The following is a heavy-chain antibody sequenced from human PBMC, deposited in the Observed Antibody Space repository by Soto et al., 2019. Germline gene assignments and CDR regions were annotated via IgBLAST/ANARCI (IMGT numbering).Heavy chain of an antibody. CDR1: GGTFSNYG. V-gene: IGHV1-69*01. CDR2: IIHLFATT. D-gene: IGHD3-22*01. Sequence: QVQLVQSGAEVKNPGSSVKVSCKTSGGTFSNYGISWVRQAPGQGLEWMGGIIHLFATTNYAQKFQGRVTITADESTSTAYMEVSSLRSEDTAMFYCARGRRKYYDSGSYLVVHDACEIWGQGTMVIVSS. J-gene: IGHJ3*02. CDR3: ARGRRKYYDSGSYLVVHDACEI.